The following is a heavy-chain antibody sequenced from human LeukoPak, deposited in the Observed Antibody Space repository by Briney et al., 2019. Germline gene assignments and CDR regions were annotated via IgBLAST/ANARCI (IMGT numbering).Heavy chain of an antibody. D-gene: IGHD3-22*01. V-gene: IGHV4-39*07. Sequence: SETLSLTCTVSGGSISSSSYYWGWIRQPPGKGLEWIGNIYHSGSTNYSPSLKGRVTISVDTSKNQFSLKLSSVTAADTAVYFCAREDYYNSGGYYLDYWGQGTLVTVSS. CDR1: GGSISSSSYY. CDR2: IYHSGST. CDR3: AREDYYNSGGYYLDY. J-gene: IGHJ4*02.